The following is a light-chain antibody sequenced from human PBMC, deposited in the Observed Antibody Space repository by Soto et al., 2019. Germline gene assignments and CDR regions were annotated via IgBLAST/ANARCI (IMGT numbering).Light chain of an antibody. V-gene: IGLV2-14*01. CDR1: SSDVGGYNY. CDR2: DVS. CDR3: SSYTSSSTLV. J-gene: IGLJ1*01. Sequence: SELTHPASVSGSPGQSITISCPGTSSDVGGYNYVSWYQQHPGKAPKLMIYDVSNRPSGVSNRFSGSKSGNTASLTISGLQAEDEADYYCSSYTSSSTLVFGTGTKVTVL.